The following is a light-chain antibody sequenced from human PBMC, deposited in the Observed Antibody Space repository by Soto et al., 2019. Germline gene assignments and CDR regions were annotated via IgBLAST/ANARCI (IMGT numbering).Light chain of an antibody. CDR3: QQYYSTPFT. Sequence: DIQMTQSPPSLSASVGDRVTITCQASQDINNYLAWYQQKPGQPPKLLIYWASTRESGVPDRFSGSGSGTDFTLTISSLQAEDVAVYYCQQYYSTPFTFGPGTKVDIK. V-gene: IGKV4-1*01. CDR2: WAS. CDR1: QDINNY. J-gene: IGKJ3*01.